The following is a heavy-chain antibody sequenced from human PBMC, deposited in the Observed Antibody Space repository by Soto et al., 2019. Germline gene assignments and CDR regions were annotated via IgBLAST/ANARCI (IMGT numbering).Heavy chain of an antibody. CDR2: ISGSGGST. V-gene: IGHV3-23*01. CDR1: GFTFSSYA. J-gene: IGHJ4*02. CDR3: ARRGSGSYYDY. D-gene: IGHD1-26*01. Sequence: EVQLLESGGGLVQPGGSLRLSCATSGFTFSSYAMRWVRQAPGKGLEWVSAISGSGGSTYYADSVKGRFTISRDNSKNTLYLQMNSLRAEDTAVYYCARRGSGSYYDYWGQGTLVTVSS.